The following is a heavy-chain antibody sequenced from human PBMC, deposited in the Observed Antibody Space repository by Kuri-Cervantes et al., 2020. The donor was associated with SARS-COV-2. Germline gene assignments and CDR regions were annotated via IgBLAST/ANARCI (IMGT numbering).Heavy chain of an antibody. Sequence: GESLKISCAASGFTFSSYEMNWVRQAPGKGLEWVSYISSSGSTTYYADSVKGRFTISRDNAKNSLYLQMNSLRAEDTAVYYCARVDPPLIDSSGLTGIDYWGQGTLVTVSS. CDR3: ARVDPPLIDSSGLTGIDY. CDR2: ISSSGSTT. CDR1: GFTFSSYE. V-gene: IGHV3-48*03. D-gene: IGHD6-19*01. J-gene: IGHJ4*02.